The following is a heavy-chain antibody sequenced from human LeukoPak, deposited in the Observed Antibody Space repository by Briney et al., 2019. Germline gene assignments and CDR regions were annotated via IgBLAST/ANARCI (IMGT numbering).Heavy chain of an antibody. CDR1: GGSFSSTNW. CDR2: VHLDGRT. V-gene: IGHV4-4*02. J-gene: IGHJ4*02. CDR3: AREGGFYRPLDY. D-gene: IGHD6-25*01. Sequence: PSETLSLTCGVSGGSFSSTNWWTWIRQPPGKGLEWIGEVHLDGRTNFNPSLKSRLTMSEDLSENHVSLKLASVAAADTAVYFCAREGGFYRPLDYSGQGTLVTVSS.